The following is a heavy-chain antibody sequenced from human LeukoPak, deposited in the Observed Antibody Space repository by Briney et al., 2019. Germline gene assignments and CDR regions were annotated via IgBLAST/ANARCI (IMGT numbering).Heavy chain of an antibody. D-gene: IGHD2-15*01. CDR1: GFTFSSYG. J-gene: IGHJ1*01. CDR3: AKDRGPEVGYFQH. Sequence: GGSLRLSCAASGFTFSSYGMHWVRQAPGKGLEWVAVISYDGSNKYYADSVKGRFTISRDNSKNTLYLQMNSLRAEDTAVYYCAKDRGPEVGYFQHWGQGTLVTVSS. V-gene: IGHV3-30*18. CDR2: ISYDGSNK.